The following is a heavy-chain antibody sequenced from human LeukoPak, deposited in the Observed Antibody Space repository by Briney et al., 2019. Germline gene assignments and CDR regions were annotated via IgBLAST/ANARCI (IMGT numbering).Heavy chain of an antibody. J-gene: IGHJ4*02. CDR2: ISGSGGST. CDR1: GFTFSSYV. Sequence: PGGSLRLSCAASGFTFSSYVMSWVRQAPGKGLEWVSAISGSGGSTYYADSVKGRFTISRDNSKNTLYLQMNSLRAEDTAVYYCAKGAYYGDYGPIDYWGQGTLVTVSS. D-gene: IGHD4-17*01. CDR3: AKGAYYGDYGPIDY. V-gene: IGHV3-23*01.